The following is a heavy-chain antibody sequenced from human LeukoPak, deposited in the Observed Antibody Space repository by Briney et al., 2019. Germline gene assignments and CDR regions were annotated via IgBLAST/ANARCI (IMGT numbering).Heavy chain of an antibody. Sequence: PGGSLRLSCAASGFTFSSYSMNWVRQAPGKGLEWVSSISSSSSYIYYADSVKGRFTISRDNAKNSLYLQMNSLRVEDTAVYYCARGYWGWSLKWLVSDLDYWGQGTLVTVSS. CDR1: GFTFSSYS. CDR2: ISSSSSYI. V-gene: IGHV3-21*01. J-gene: IGHJ4*02. CDR3: ARGYWGWSLKWLVSDLDY. D-gene: IGHD6-19*01.